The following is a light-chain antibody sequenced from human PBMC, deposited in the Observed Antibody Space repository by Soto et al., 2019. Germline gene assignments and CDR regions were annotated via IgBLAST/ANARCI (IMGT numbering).Light chain of an antibody. CDR2: EDD. CDR3: QSYDSPKEV. CDR1: SGRVASNY. J-gene: IGLJ2*01. Sequence: NFMLTQPHSVSESPGKTVTISCTRSSGRVASNYVQWYQQRPGSAPTTVIFEDDQRPSGVPDRFSGSIDSSSNSAFLTISGLKFEDGADYYCQSYDSPKEVFGGGTKVTVL. V-gene: IGLV6-57*04.